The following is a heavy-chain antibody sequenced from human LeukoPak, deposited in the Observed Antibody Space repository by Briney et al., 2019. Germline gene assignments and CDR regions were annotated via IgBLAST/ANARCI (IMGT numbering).Heavy chain of an antibody. CDR3: ARAHSPYYDYVWGSYRPIDYFDY. V-gene: IGHV3-11*01. D-gene: IGHD3-16*02. Sequence: GGSLRLSCAASGFTFSDYYMSWIRQAPGKGLEWVSYISSSGSTIYYADSVKGRFTISRDNAKNSLYLQMNSLRAEDTAVYYCARAHSPYYDYVWGSYRPIDYFDYWGQGTLVTVSS. CDR1: GFTFSDYY. CDR2: ISSSGSTI. J-gene: IGHJ4*02.